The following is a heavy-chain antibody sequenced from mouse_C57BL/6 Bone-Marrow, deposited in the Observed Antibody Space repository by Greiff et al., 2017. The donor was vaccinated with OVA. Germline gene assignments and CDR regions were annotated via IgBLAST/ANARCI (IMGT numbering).Heavy chain of an antibody. CDR3: ARLVAY. CDR1: GYTFTSYG. V-gene: IGHV1-81*01. CDR2: IYPRSGNT. Sequence: QVQLKQSGAELARPGASVKLSCKASGYTFTSYGISWVKQRPGQGLEWIGVIYPRSGNTYYNEKFKGKATLTADKSSSTAYMELRSLTSEDSAVYFCARLVAYWGRGTLVTVSA. J-gene: IGHJ3*01.